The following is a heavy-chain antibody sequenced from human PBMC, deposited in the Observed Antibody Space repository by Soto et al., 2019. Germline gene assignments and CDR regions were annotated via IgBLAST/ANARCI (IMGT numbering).Heavy chain of an antibody. D-gene: IGHD3-10*01. Sequence: GGSLRLSCAASGFTFSSYAMHWVRQAPGKGLEYVSAISSNGGSTYYANSVKGRFTISRDNSKNTLYLQMGSLRAEDMAVYYCARDRIWGTMVRGVIIPDAFDIWGQGTMVTVSS. J-gene: IGHJ3*02. CDR1: GFTFSSYA. V-gene: IGHV3-64*01. CDR2: ISSNGGST. CDR3: ARDRIWGTMVRGVIIPDAFDI.